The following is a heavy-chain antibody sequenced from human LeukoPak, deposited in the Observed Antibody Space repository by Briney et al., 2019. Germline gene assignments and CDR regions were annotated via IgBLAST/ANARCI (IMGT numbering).Heavy chain of an antibody. CDR1: GYSFTGYY. CDR3: ARGSGVRGSSPGY. J-gene: IGHJ4*02. D-gene: IGHD3-10*01. CDR2: INPNSGGT. Sequence: ASVKVSCKASGYSFTGYYLHWVRQAPGQGLEWMGWINPNSGGTNYAQKLQGRVTMTRDTSISTAYMELSRLRSDDTAVYYCARGSGVRGSSPGYWGQGTLVTVSS. V-gene: IGHV1-2*02.